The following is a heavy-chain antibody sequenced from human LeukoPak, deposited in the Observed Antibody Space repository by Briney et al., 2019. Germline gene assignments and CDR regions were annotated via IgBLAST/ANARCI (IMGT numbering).Heavy chain of an antibody. Sequence: GGSLRLSCAASGFTFSSYGMHWVRQAPGKGLEWVAVISYDGSNKYYADSVKGRFTISRDNSKNTLYLQMNSLRAEDTAVYYCAKDRRTGTTNYYYYGMDVWGQGTTVTVSS. CDR1: GFTFSSYG. D-gene: IGHD1-7*01. J-gene: IGHJ6*02. CDR2: ISYDGSNK. CDR3: AKDRRTGTTNYYYYGMDV. V-gene: IGHV3-30*18.